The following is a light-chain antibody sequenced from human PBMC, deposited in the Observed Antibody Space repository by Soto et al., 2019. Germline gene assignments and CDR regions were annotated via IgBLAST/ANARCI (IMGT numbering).Light chain of an antibody. J-gene: IGKJ4*01. Sequence: EIMMTQSPATLSVSPGERATLSCRASQSVNSNLAWYQQKPGQAPRLLMYDASTRDTGIPARFSGRESGTEFTHTISSLQSEDFAVYYCQQYNNWPLGFGGGTKVEIK. CDR3: QQYNNWPLG. CDR1: QSVNSN. V-gene: IGKV3-15*01. CDR2: DAS.